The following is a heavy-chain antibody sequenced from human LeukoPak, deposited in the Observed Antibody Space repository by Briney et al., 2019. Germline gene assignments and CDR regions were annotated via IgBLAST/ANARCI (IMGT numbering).Heavy chain of an antibody. D-gene: IGHD5-18*01. Sequence: KSGGSLRLSCAASGITFRNASMSWVRQAPGKGLEWVGRIKSKNDGGATDYAAPVKGRFTISRDDSKNTLFLQINSLTTEDTAVYFCAHRDTTMVRVDYWGQGTLVTVSS. CDR3: AHRDTTMVRVDY. CDR1: GITFRNAS. J-gene: IGHJ4*02. V-gene: IGHV3-15*01. CDR2: IKSKNDGGAT.